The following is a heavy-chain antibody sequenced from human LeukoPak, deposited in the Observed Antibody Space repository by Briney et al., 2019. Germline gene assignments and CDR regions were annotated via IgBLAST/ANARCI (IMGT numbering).Heavy chain of an antibody. Sequence: SETLSLTCTVSGYSISSGHYWGWIRQPPGKGLEWIGSMYHSGSTYYNPPLKSRVTISVDKSKNQFSLKLSSVTAADTAVYYCARDLRKYRYYFDYWGQGTLVTVSS. CDR3: ARDLRKYRYYFDY. V-gene: IGHV4-38-2*02. CDR1: GYSISSGHY. CDR2: MYHSGST. D-gene: IGHD1-1*01. J-gene: IGHJ4*02.